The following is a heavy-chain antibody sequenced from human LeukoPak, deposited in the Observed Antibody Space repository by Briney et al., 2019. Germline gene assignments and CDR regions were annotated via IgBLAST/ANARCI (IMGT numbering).Heavy chain of an antibody. CDR3: ARNARRYSNYPSWFDP. CDR1: GGSISSYY. Sequence: SETLSLTCTVSGGSISSYYWSWIRQPRGKGLEWIGYIYYSGSTNYNPSLKSRVTISVDTSKNQFSLKLSSVTAADTAVYYCARNARRYSNYPSWFDPWGQGTLVTVSS. D-gene: IGHD4-11*01. J-gene: IGHJ5*02. CDR2: IYYSGST. V-gene: IGHV4-59*01.